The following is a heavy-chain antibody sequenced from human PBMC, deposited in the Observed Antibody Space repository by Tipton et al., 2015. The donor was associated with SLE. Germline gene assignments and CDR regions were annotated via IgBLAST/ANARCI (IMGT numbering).Heavy chain of an antibody. D-gene: IGHD6-19*01. Sequence: TLSLTCVVSGYSISSGDYWTWIRQPPEKRLEWIGSFSHTGTTAYNPTLKGRVTISEDTSKNEFSLKLNSVTAADTAVYYCARVHNSGWAADYWGQGTLVTVSS. CDR1: GYSISSGDY. V-gene: IGHV4-38-2*01. CDR3: ARVHNSGWAADY. J-gene: IGHJ4*02. CDR2: FSHTGTT.